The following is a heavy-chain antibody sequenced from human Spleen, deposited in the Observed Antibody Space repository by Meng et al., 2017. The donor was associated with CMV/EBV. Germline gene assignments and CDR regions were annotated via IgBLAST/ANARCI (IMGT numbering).Heavy chain of an antibody. Sequence: SQTLSLTCAVYGGSFSGYYWSWIRQPPGKGLEWIGNINYSGSTYYNPSLKSRITVSVDTSKKQFSLNLGSVTAADTAVYYCARGRRDDFWSGYYWYYFDHWGQGTLVTVSS. CDR3: ARGRRDDFWSGYYWYYFDH. V-gene: IGHV4-34*01. CDR1: GGSFSGYY. D-gene: IGHD3-3*01. J-gene: IGHJ4*02. CDR2: INYSGST.